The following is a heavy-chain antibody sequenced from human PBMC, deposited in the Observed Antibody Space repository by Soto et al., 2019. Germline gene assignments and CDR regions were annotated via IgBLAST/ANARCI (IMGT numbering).Heavy chain of an antibody. V-gene: IGHV1-46*01. CDR3: AINYYDSSAYLY. J-gene: IGHJ4*02. CDR1: GHTLINYY. D-gene: IGHD3-22*01. Sequence: QVQLVQSGAEVKKPGASVKVSCKASGHTLINYYMHWVRQASGQGLDWLGKIDPSGNGTSYAERFQGRITLTSDTSTNTVYVELSSLRSEDTAIYYCAINYYDSSAYLYWGQGTLVTVSS. CDR2: IDPSGNGT.